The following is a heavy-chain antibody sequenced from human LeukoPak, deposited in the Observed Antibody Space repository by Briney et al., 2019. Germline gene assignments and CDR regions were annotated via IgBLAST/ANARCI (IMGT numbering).Heavy chain of an antibody. D-gene: IGHD1-26*01. Sequence: PSETLSLTCTVSGGSISSSSYYWGWIRQPPGKGLEWIGNIYYSGSTYYNASLQSRVTISIDTSKNQFSLRLNSVTAADKAMYYCAKSGGYGLIDYWGQGTLVTVSS. CDR3: AKSGGYGLIDY. CDR2: IYYSGST. V-gene: IGHV4-39*01. J-gene: IGHJ4*02. CDR1: GGSISSSSYY.